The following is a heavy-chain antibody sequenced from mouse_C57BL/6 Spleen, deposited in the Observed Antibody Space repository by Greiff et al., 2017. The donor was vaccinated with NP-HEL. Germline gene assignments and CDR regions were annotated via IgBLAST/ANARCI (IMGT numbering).Heavy chain of an antibody. D-gene: IGHD2-4*01. CDR2: ISDGGSYT. V-gene: IGHV5-4*01. Sequence: EVKLMESGGGLVKPGGSLKLSCAASGFTFSSYAMSWVRQTPEKRLEWVATISDGGSYTYYPDNVKGRFTISRDNAKNNLYLQMSHLKSEDTAMYYCARERVYDYYNWYFDVWGTGTTVTVSS. J-gene: IGHJ1*03. CDR3: ARERVYDYYNWYFDV. CDR1: GFTFSSYA.